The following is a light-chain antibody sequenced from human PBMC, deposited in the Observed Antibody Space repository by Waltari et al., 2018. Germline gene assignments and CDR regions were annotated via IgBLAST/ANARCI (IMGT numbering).Light chain of an antibody. V-gene: IGKV4-1*01. J-gene: IGKJ1*01. CDR1: QSVSDHVNNKNY. Sequence: IVMTLSPDSLTVSPGERATINCRSSQSVSDHVNNKNYLAWYRQKAGQPPKLLISWASTREFGVPDRFSGSGSGTEFTLTISSLQPEDVAVYYCQQYYNTPPTFGQGTKVEIK. CDR3: QQYYNTPPT. CDR2: WAS.